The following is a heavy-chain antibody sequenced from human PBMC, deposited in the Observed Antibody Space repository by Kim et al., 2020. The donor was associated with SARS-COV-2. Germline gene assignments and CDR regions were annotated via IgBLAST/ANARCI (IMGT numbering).Heavy chain of an antibody. CDR1: GFTFSSYG. J-gene: IGHJ3*02. V-gene: IGHV3-33*06. CDR2: IWYDGSNK. D-gene: IGHD3-3*01. CDR3: AKEASSRITIFGVALPTDAFDI. Sequence: GGSLRLSCAASGFTFSSYGMHWVHQAPGKGLEWVAVIWYDGSNKYYADSVKGRFTISRDNSKNTLYLQMNSLRAEDTAVYYCAKEASSRITIFGVALPTDAFDIWGQGTMVTVSS.